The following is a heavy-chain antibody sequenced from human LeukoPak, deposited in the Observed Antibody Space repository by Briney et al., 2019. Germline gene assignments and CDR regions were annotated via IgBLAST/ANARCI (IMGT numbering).Heavy chain of an antibody. V-gene: IGHV4-39*01. D-gene: IGHD3-16*02. CDR2: IYYSGST. J-gene: IGHJ3*02. CDR3: ASDGYPDTFHI. Sequence: SETLSLTCTVSGGSISSSSYYWGWIRQPPGKGLEWTGSIYYSGSTYYNPSLKSRVTISVDTSKNQFSLKLSSVTAADTAVYYCASDGYPDTFHIWGQGTMVTVSS. CDR1: GGSISSSSYY.